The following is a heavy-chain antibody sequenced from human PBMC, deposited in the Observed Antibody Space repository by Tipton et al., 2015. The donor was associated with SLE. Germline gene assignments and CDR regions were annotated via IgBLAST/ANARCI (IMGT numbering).Heavy chain of an antibody. D-gene: IGHD3-10*01. J-gene: IGHJ4*02. CDR2: ISSSGSTI. CDR3: ARAERVLWFGELIGYFDY. Sequence: SLRLSCAASGFTFSDYYMSWIRQAPGKGLEWVSYISSSGSTIYYADSVKGRFTISRDNAKNSLYLQMNSLRAEDTAVYYCARAERVLWFGELIGYFDYWGQGTLVTVSS. V-gene: IGHV3-11*04. CDR1: GFTFSDYY.